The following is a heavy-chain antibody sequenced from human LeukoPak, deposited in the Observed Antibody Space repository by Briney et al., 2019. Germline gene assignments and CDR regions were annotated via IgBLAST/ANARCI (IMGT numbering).Heavy chain of an antibody. CDR2: INHSGST. J-gene: IGHJ4*02. D-gene: IGHD3-9*01. CDR1: GGSFSGYY. V-gene: IGHV4-34*01. CDR3: ARLDYDILTGYYKDRGRP. Sequence: SETLSLTCAVYGGSFSGYYWSWIRQPPGKGLEWIGEINHSGSTNYNPSLKSRVTISVDTSKNQFSLKLSSVTAADTAVYYCARLDYDILTGYYKDRGRPWGQGTLVTVSS.